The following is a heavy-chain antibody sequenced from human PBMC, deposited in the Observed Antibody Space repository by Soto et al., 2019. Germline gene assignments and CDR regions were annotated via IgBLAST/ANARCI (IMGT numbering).Heavy chain of an antibody. CDR2: ISGSGDRT. CDR3: AKDTYGSGDRGMFDF. CDR1: GFTFSSFA. J-gene: IGHJ4*02. V-gene: IGHV3-23*01. D-gene: IGHD1-26*01. Sequence: EVQLLESGGGLVQPGGSLRLSCVTSGFTFSSFAMNWVRQAPGKGLEWVSVISGSGDRTYYADSVKGRFTISRDNSKNTVNLQMNSLRAEDTAVYYCAKDTYGSGDRGMFDFWGQGTLVTVS.